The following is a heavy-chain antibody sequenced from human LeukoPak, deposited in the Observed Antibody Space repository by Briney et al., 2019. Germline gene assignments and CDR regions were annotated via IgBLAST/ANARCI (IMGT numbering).Heavy chain of an antibody. CDR1: GYSISSGYY. V-gene: IGHV4-38-2*02. D-gene: IGHD3-10*01. Sequence: AETLSLTCTVSGYSISSGYYWGWIRPPPGKGLEWIGSIYHSGSTYYNPSLKSRVTISVDTSKNQFSLKLSSVTAADTAVYYCARDLTMVRGVIIFDYWGQGTLVTVSS. J-gene: IGHJ4*02. CDR2: IYHSGST. CDR3: ARDLTMVRGVIIFDY.